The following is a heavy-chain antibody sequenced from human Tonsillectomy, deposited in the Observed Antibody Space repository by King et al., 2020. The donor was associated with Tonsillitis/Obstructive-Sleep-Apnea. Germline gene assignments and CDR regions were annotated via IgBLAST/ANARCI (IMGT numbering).Heavy chain of an antibody. CDR2: INADNANT. Sequence: QLVQSGAEVRKPGASVKVSCKASGYSFTRYTMHWVRQAPGQSLEWMGWINADNANTKYSQRFQGRVTITRDTSASTAYMELSSLRSEDTAVYYCARDGQIPAGGGPGWLDPWGQGTLVTVSS. J-gene: IGHJ5*02. CDR1: GYSFTRYT. D-gene: IGHD6-13*01. CDR3: ARDGQIPAGGGPGWLDP. V-gene: IGHV1-3*01.